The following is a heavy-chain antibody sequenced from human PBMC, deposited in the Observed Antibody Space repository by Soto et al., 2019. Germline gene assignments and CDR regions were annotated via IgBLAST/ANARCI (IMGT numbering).Heavy chain of an antibody. J-gene: IGHJ1*01. V-gene: IGHV3-74*02. D-gene: IGHD1-7*01. CDR1: GFTFSSYG. CDR2: INSDGSST. Sequence: VQLVESGGGVVQPGRSLRLSCAASGFTFSSYGMHWVRQAPGKGLVWVSRINSDGSSTSYADSVKGRFTISRDNAKNTLYLQMNSLRAEDTAVYYCATDNWNYEGYFQHWGQGTLVTVSS. CDR3: ATDNWNYEGYFQH.